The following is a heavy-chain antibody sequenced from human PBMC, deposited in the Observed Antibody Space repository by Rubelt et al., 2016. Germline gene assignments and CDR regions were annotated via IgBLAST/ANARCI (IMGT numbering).Heavy chain of an antibody. J-gene: IGHJ5*02. D-gene: IGHD6-13*01. V-gene: IGHV3-33*01. Sequence: APGKGLEWVAVIWYDGSNKYYADSVKGRFTISRDNSKNTLYLQMNSLRAEDTAVYYCARGGATAVAGYMLAWGQGTPVSVSS. CDR3: ARGGATAVAGYMLA. CDR2: IWYDGSNK.